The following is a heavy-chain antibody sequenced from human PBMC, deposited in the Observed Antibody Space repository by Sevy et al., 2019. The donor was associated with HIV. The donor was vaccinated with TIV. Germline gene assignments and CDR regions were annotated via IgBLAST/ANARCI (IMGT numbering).Heavy chain of an antibody. CDR3: ARNVVAASGDY. Sequence: GGSLRLSCAASGFTFSSYSMNWVRQASGKGLEWVSSISSSSSYIYYADSVKGRFTISRDNAKNSLYLQMNSLRAEDTAVYYCARNVVAASGDYWGQGTLVTVSS. CDR1: GFTFSSYS. CDR2: ISSSSSYI. V-gene: IGHV3-21*01. J-gene: IGHJ4*02. D-gene: IGHD2-15*01.